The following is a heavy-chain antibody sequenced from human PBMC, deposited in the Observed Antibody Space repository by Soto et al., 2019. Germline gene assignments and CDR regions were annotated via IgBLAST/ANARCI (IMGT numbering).Heavy chain of an antibody. J-gene: IGHJ4*02. CDR2: IYYSGST. Sequence: PSETLSLTCTVSGGSISSSSYYWGWIRQPPGKGLEWIGSIYYSGSTYYNPSLKSRVTISVDTSKNRFSLKLSSVTAADTAVYYCARHVQIAAARYFDYWGQGTLVTVSS. D-gene: IGHD6-13*01. CDR3: ARHVQIAAARYFDY. CDR1: GGSISSSSYY. V-gene: IGHV4-39*01.